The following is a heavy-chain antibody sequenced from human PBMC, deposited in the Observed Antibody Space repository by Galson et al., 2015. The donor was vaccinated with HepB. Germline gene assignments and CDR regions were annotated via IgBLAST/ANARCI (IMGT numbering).Heavy chain of an antibody. D-gene: IGHD6-13*01. CDR1: GYSFSDYW. J-gene: IGHJ4*02. CDR2: VDPSDSYT. V-gene: IGHV5-10-1*01. Sequence: QSGAEVKKPGESLRISCKGSGYSFSDYWITWVRQMPGKGLEWMGRVDPSDSYTNYSPSFQGHVTFSADMSISTAYLQWTSLKASDTAMYYCARWSYTTTWSFDYWGQGTLVTVSS. CDR3: ARWSYTTTWSFDY.